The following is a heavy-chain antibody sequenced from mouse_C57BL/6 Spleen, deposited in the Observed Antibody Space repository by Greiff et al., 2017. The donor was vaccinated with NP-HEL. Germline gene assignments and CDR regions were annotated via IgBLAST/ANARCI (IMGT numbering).Heavy chain of an antibody. V-gene: IGHV14-1*01. CDR2: IDPEDGDT. D-gene: IGHD2-2*01. CDR1: GFNIKDYY. Sequence: VHVKQSGAELVRPGASVKLSCTASGFNIKDYYMHWVKQRPEQGLEWIGRIDPEDGDTEYAPKFQGKATMTADTSSNTAYLQLSSLTSEDTAVYYCTTENGSMDYWGQGTSVTVSS. J-gene: IGHJ4*01. CDR3: TTENGSMDY.